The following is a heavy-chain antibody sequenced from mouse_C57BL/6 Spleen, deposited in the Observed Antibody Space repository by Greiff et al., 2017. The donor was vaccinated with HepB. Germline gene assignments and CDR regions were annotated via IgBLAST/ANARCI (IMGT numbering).Heavy chain of an antibody. D-gene: IGHD2-5*01. V-gene: IGHV1-82*01. CDR2: IYPGDGDT. Sequence: VQLQQSGPELVKPGASVKISCKASGYAFSSSWMNWVKQRPGKGLEWIGRIYPGDGDTNYNGKFKGKATLTADKSSSTAYMQLSSLTSEDSAVYCCAREDYYSNYGGYFDVWGTGTTVTVSS. J-gene: IGHJ1*03. CDR3: AREDYYSNYGGYFDV. CDR1: GYAFSSSW.